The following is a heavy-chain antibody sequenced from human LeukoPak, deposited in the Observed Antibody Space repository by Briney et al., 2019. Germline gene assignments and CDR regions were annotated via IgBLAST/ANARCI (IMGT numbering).Heavy chain of an antibody. D-gene: IGHD4-17*01. CDR2: INHSGST. CDR1: GGSFSGYY. Sequence: PSETLSLTCAVYGGSFSGYYWSWIRQPPGKGLEWIGEINHSGSTNYNPSLKSRVTISVDTSKNQFSLKLSSVTAADTAVYYCARERTVTMSQWFDPWGQGTLVTVSS. J-gene: IGHJ5*02. CDR3: ARERTVTMSQWFDP. V-gene: IGHV4-34*01.